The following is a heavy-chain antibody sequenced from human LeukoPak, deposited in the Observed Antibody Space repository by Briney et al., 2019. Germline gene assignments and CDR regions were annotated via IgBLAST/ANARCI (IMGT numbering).Heavy chain of an antibody. V-gene: IGHV4-61*02. J-gene: IGHJ4*02. D-gene: IGHD4/OR15-4a*01. Sequence: PSETLSLTCTVSGGSISSGSYYWSWIRQPAGKGLEWIGRIYTSGSTKYNPSLKSRVTMSVDTSKNQFSLKLSSVTAADTAVYYCARDLASGAFDYWGQGTLVTVSS. CDR2: IYTSGST. CDR1: GGSISSGSYY. CDR3: ARDLASGAFDY.